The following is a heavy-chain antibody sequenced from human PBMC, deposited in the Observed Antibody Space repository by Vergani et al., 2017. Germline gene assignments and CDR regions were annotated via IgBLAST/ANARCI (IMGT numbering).Heavy chain of an antibody. V-gene: IGHV4-39*01. CDR1: GGSISSSSYY. CDR3: ARKLRAVAGSRDYFDD. D-gene: IGHD6-19*01. J-gene: IGHJ4*02. Sequence: QLQLQESGPGLVKPSETLSLTCTVSGGSISSSSYYWGWIRQPPGKGLEWIGSIYYSGSTYYNPSLKSRVTISVDTSKNQFSLKLSSVTAADTAVYYCARKLRAVAGSRDYFDDWGQGTLVTVSS. CDR2: IYYSGST.